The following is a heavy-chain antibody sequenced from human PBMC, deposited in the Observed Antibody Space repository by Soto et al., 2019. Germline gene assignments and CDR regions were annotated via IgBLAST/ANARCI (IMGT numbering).Heavy chain of an antibody. J-gene: IGHJ5*02. V-gene: IGHV3-30-3*01. CDR1: GFTFSSYA. Sequence: GGSLRLSCAASGFTFSSYAMHWVRQAPGKGLEWVAVISYDGSNKYYADSVKGRFTISRDNSKNTLYLQMNSLRAEDTAVYYCARGEDIVVVVAAAWDTGRVDPWGQGTLVTVSS. CDR2: ISYDGSNK. D-gene: IGHD2-15*01. CDR3: ARGEDIVVVVAAAWDTGRVDP.